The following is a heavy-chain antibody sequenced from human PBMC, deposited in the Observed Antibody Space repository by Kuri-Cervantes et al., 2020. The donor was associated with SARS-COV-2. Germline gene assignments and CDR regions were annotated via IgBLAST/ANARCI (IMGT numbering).Heavy chain of an antibody. CDR3: ARVKGYSSSSYIDY. CDR2: IWYDGSNK. J-gene: IGHJ4*02. V-gene: IGHV3-33*01. CDR1: GLTFSSYG. D-gene: IGHD6-6*01. Sequence: GESLKISCAASGLTFSSYGMQWVRQAPGEGLEWVAVIWYDGSNKYYADSVKGRFTISRDNSKNTLYLQMNSLRAEDTAVYYCARVKGYSSSSYIDYWGQGNLVNVSS.